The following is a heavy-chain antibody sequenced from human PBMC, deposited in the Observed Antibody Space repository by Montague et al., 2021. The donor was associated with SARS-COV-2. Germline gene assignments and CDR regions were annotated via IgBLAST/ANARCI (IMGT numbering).Heavy chain of an antibody. CDR3: ARKTINPNWFDP. CDR2: IYHSGNT. J-gene: IGHJ5*02. Sequence: SETLSLTCAVYGGSISSSNWWSWVRQPPGKGLEWIGEIYHSGNTNYNPSLKSRVTISVDKSKNQFSLKLSSVTAADTAVYYCARKTINPNWFDPWGQGTLVTVSS. V-gene: IGHV4-4*02. D-gene: IGHD1-14*01. CDR1: GGSISSSNW.